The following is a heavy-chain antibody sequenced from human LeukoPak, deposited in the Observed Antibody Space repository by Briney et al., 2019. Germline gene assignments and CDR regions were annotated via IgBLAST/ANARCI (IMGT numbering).Heavy chain of an antibody. CDR3: AKRYCSTTSCYKRYGSGSYFFDY. D-gene: IGHD2-2*02. Sequence: GGSLRLSCAASGFTFSSYAMSWVRQAPGKGLEWVSAISGSGDSTYYGDSVKGRFTISRDNSKNTLYLQMNSLRAEDTAVYYCAKRYCSTTSCYKRYGSGSYFFDYWGQGTLVTVSS. V-gene: IGHV3-23*01. CDR2: ISGSGDST. J-gene: IGHJ4*02. CDR1: GFTFSSYA.